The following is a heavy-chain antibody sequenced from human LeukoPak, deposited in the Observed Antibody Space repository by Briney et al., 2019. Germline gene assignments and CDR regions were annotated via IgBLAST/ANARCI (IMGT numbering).Heavy chain of an antibody. V-gene: IGHV4-4*07. CDR3: ARVSYDYYGSGSYPHMDV. CDR1: GGSISSDD. Sequence: KASETVSLTCTDSGGSISSDDWGWSRQRAGKGLEWIGRIYTSGSTNYNPSLKSRVTMSVDTSKNQFSLKLSSVTAADTAVYYCARVSYDYYGSGSYPHMDVWGKGTTVTVSS. D-gene: IGHD3-10*01. CDR2: IYTSGST. J-gene: IGHJ6*03.